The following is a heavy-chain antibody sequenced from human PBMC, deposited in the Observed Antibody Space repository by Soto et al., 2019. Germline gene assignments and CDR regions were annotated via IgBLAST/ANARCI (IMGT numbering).Heavy chain of an antibody. Sequence: GGSLRLSCAASGFTFSSYAMSWVRQAPGKGLEWVSAVSGSGGSTYYADSVKGRFTISRDNSKNTLYLQMNSLRAEDTAVYYCAKDPAIFGAGYFDYWGQGTLVTVSS. CDR2: VSGSGGST. J-gene: IGHJ4*02. D-gene: IGHD3-3*01. V-gene: IGHV3-23*01. CDR3: AKDPAIFGAGYFDY. CDR1: GFTFSSYA.